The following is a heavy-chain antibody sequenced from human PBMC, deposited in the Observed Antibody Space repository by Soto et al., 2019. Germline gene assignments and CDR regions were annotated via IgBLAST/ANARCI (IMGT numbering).Heavy chain of an antibody. Sequence: QVQLVQSGAEVKKPGSSVKVSCKAYGYSFSSYSIDWLRQDPGQGLEWMGRIIPMVDLTNYADKFQCRLGITDDKSTSTVYMELSRLTPDDSAIYYCAREGPGTPLDFWGQGSLVNVSS. CDR3: AREGPGTPLDF. J-gene: IGHJ4*02. CDR2: IIPMVDLT. D-gene: IGHD1-1*01. CDR1: GYSFSSYS. V-gene: IGHV1-69*08.